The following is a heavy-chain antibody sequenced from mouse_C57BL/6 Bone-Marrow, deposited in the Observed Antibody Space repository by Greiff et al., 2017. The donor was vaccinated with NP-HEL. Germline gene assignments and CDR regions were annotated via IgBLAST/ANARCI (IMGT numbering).Heavy chain of an antibody. D-gene: IGHD2-3*01. V-gene: IGHV1-54*01. CDR3: ARSGGLVPHWYFDV. Sequence: QVQLQQSGAELVRPGTSVKVSCKASGYAFTNYLIEWVKQRPGQGLEWIGVINPGSGGTNYNEKFKGKATLTADKSSSTAYMQLSSLTSEDSAVYFWARSGGLVPHWYFDVWGTGTTVTVSA. CDR2: INPGSGGT. J-gene: IGHJ1*03. CDR1: GYAFTNYL.